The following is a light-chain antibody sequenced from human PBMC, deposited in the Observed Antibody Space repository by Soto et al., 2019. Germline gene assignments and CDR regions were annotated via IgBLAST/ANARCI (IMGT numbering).Light chain of an antibody. CDR3: QQLNSFPIT. CDR1: QSISSW. V-gene: IGKV1-5*01. Sequence: DIPMTQSPSTLTASVGDRVTITCRASQSISSWLAWYQQKPGKAPNLLIYDASSLESGVPSRFSGSGSGTEFTLTITSLQPEDFATYYCQQLNSFPITFGQGTRLEIK. J-gene: IGKJ5*01. CDR2: DAS.